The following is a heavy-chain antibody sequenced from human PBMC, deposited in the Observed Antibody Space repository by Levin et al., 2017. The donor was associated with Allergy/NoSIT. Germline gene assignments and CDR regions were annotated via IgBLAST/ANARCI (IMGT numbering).Heavy chain of an antibody. CDR3: ARVRVGATSSVRYFDF. Sequence: GESLKISCKASGYTFSSYAISWVRQAPGQGLEWMGWISAYSGNTNYAQKLQGRVTMTTDTSTSTAYMELRSLGSDDTAVYYCARVRVGATSSVRYFDFWGQGTLVSVSS. CDR1: GYTFSSYA. D-gene: IGHD1-26*01. V-gene: IGHV1-18*01. J-gene: IGHJ4*02. CDR2: ISAYSGNT.